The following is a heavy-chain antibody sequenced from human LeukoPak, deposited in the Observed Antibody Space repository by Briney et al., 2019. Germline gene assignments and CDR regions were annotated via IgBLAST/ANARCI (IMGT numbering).Heavy chain of an antibody. J-gene: IGHJ4*02. CDR2: ISSSSSYT. Sequence: SLRLSCAASGFTFSDYYMSWIRQAPGKGLKWVSYISSSSSYTNYADSVKGRFTISRDNAKNSLYLQMNSLRAEDTAVCYCARVGVVVTATHHTRSQPLVHFDYWGQGTLVTVSS. CDR3: ARVGVVVTATHHTRSQPLVHFDY. CDR1: GFTFSDYY. V-gene: IGHV3-11*06. D-gene: IGHD2-21*02.